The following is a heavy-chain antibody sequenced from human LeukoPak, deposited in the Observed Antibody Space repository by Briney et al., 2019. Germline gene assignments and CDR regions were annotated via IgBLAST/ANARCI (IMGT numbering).Heavy chain of an antibody. CDR1: GGTFSSYA. V-gene: IGHV1-69*01. CDR3: AGLGVRGVAFDY. J-gene: IGHJ4*02. D-gene: IGHD3-10*01. CDR2: IIPIFGTA. Sequence: GSSVKVSFKASGGTFSSYAISWVRQAPGQGLEWMGGIIPIFGTANYAQKFQGRVTITADESTSTAYMELSSLRSEDTAVYYCAGLGVRGVAFDYWGQGTLVTVSS.